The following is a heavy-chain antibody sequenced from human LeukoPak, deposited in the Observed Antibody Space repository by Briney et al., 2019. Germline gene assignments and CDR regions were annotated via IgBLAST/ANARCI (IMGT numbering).Heavy chain of an antibody. CDR3: AELGITMIGGV. CDR1: GFTFSSYE. J-gene: IGHJ6*04. D-gene: IGHD3-10*02. V-gene: IGHV3-48*03. Sequence: GGSLRLSCAASGFTFSSYEMNWVRQAPGKGLEWVSYISSSGSTIYYADSVKGRFTISRDYAKKSLYLQMNSLRAEDTAVYYCAELGITMIGGVWGKGTTVTISS. CDR2: ISSSGSTI.